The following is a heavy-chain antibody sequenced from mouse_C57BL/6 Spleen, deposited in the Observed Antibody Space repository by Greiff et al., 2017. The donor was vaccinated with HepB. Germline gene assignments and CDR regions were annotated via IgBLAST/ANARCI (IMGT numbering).Heavy chain of an antibody. CDR3: ARSCSSGYEYYFDY. V-gene: IGHV1-69*01. J-gene: IGHJ2*01. CDR2: IDPSDSYT. D-gene: IGHD3-2*02. CDR1: GYTFTSYW. Sequence: VQLQQPGAELVMPGASVKLSCKASGYTFTSYWMHWVKQRPGQGLEWIGEIDPSDSYTNYNQKFKGKSTLTVDKSSSTAYMQLSSLTSEDSAVYYCARSCSSGYEYYFDYWGQGTTLTVSS.